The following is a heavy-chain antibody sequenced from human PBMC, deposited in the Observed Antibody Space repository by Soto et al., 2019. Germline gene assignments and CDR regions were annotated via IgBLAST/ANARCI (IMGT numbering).Heavy chain of an antibody. CDR3: AISQDRGGRTTFIY. V-gene: IGHV3-9*01. CDR1: GFTFDDNA. Sequence: PGGSLRLSCAGSGFTFDDNAMHWVRQAPEKGLEWVSGINWKSDRGYADSVKGRFTISRDNAENSLYLQMNRLRAEDTALYYCAISQDRGGRTTFIYWGQGTQVTVSS. D-gene: IGHD3-16*01. J-gene: IGHJ4*02. CDR2: INWKSDR.